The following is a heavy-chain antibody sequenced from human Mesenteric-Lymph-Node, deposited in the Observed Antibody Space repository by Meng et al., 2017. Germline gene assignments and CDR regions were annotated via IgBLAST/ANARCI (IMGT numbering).Heavy chain of an antibody. CDR1: GGSMSSGNYY. CDR2: IHHSGSA. Sequence: QVQLQESGPGLVEPSQTLSLTCTVSGGSMSSGNYYWSWIRQPPGKGLEWIGYIHHSGSAYYNPSLKSRVSISVDTSKNQFSLKLSSVTAADTAVYYCAGGPTTYFDYWGQGTLVTVSS. D-gene: IGHD4-17*01. CDR3: AGGPTTYFDY. J-gene: IGHJ4*02. V-gene: IGHV4-30-4*01.